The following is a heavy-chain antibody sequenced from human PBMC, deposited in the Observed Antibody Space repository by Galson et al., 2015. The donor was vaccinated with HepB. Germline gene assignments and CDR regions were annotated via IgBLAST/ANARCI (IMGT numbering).Heavy chain of an antibody. CDR1: GYKFTEIS. CDR2: FDPEDGEI. J-gene: IGHJ6*02. Sequence: SVKVSCKVSGYKFTEISMHWVRQAPGKGLEWMGGFDPEDGEIIYAQNLQGRVTMTEDTSTDTAYMELSSLRSEDTAVYFCATDLGPPTRKPMVRGVPLMGWDYYGLDVWGQGTTVTVSS. CDR3: ATDLGPPTRKPMVRGVPLMGWDYYGLDV. V-gene: IGHV1-24*01. D-gene: IGHD3-10*01.